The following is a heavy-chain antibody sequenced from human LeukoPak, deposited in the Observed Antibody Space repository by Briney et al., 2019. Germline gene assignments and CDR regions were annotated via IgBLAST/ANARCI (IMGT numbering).Heavy chain of an antibody. D-gene: IGHD3-10*01. CDR1: GYTLTELS. J-gene: IGHJ4*02. V-gene: IGHV1-24*01. CDR2: FGPEDGET. Sequence: VASVKVSCKVSGYTLTELSMHWVRQAPGKGLEWMGGFGPEDGETIYAQKFQGRVTMTEDTSTDTAYMELSSLRSEDTAVYYCATDHYLVRGSGSYYNWGQGTLVTVSS. CDR3: ATDHYLVRGSGSYYN.